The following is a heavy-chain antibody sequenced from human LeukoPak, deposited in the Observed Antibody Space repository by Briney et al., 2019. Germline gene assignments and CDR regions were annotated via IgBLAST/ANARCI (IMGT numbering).Heavy chain of an antibody. V-gene: IGHV4-59*01. J-gene: IGHJ3*02. CDR2: IYYSGST. CDR3: ARDKGGAVPSSHAFDI. CDR1: GGSISSYY. Sequence: PSETLSLTCTVSGGSISSYYWSWIRQPPGKGLEWIGYIYYSGSTNYNPSLKSRVTISVDTSKNQFSLKLSSVTAADTAVYYCARDKGGAVPSSHAFDIWGQGTMVTVSS. D-gene: IGHD6-19*01.